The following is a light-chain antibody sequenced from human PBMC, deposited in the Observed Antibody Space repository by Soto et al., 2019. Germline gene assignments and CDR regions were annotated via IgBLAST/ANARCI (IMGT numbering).Light chain of an antibody. CDR2: YDS. J-gene: IGLJ3*02. V-gene: IGLV3-21*04. CDR1: NIGSKS. CDR3: QVWDSSSDHWV. Sequence: SSELTQPPSVSVAPGKTARITCGGNNIGSKSVHWYQQKSGQAPVLVIYYDSDRPSGIPERFSGSNSGNTATLTISRVEAGDEADYYCQVWDSSSDHWVFGGGTKVTVL.